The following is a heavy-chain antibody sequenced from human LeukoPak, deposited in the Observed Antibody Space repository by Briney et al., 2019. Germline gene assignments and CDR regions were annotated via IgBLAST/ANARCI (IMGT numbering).Heavy chain of an antibody. CDR2: IGEEKSGSWT. Sequence: GGSLRLSCAASGFTFSNYAMSWVPQAPVKGLEWLSAIGEEKSGSWTKSADSVKGRFTISRDNSENTLYLQMDSLTVEDTAVYYCAKAGVISGWDYWGQGVLVTVSS. D-gene: IGHD3-3*02. V-gene: IGHV3-23*01. CDR1: GFTFSNYA. CDR3: AKAGVISGWDY. J-gene: IGHJ4*02.